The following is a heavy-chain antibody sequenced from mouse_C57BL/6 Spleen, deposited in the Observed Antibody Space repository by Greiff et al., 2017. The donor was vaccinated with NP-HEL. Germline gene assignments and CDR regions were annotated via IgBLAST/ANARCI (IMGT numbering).Heavy chain of an antibody. CDR2: IRNKANNHAT. CDR3: TRQGVVCYFDY. J-gene: IGHJ2*01. CDR1: GFTFSDAW. D-gene: IGHD2-10*02. Sequence: EVKVEESGGGLVQPGGSMKLSCAASGFTFSDAWMDWVRQAPEKGLEWVAEIRNKANNHATYYAESVKGRFTISRDDSKSSVYLQMNSLRAEDTGIYYCTRQGVVCYFDYWGQGTTLTVSS. V-gene: IGHV6-6*01.